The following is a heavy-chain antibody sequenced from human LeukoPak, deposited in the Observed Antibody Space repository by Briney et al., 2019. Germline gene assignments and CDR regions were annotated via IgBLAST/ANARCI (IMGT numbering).Heavy chain of an antibody. CDR1: GYTFTMYG. CDR2: ISPHNGNT. Sequence: EASVKVSCKASGYTFTMYGISWARQAPGQGLQWLGWISPHNGNTKYAQDLQGRVSMTTDTSTSTAYLELRSLRSDDTAIYYCARDLNYVTLGYDILADVGYYFDYWGQGSLVTVSS. CDR3: ARDLNYVTLGYDILADVGYYFDY. V-gene: IGHV1-18*01. D-gene: IGHD3-9*01. J-gene: IGHJ4*02.